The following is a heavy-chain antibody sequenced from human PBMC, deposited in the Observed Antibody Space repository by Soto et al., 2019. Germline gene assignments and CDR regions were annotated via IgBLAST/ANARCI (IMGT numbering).Heavy chain of an antibody. CDR1: GFTFTSSA. CDR3: AADLYCDFWSGSPPGGY. J-gene: IGHJ4*02. Sequence: SVKVSCKASGFTFTSSAVQWVRQARGQRLEWIGWIVVGSGNTNYAQKFQERVTITRDMSTSTAYMELSSLRSEDTAVYYCAADLYCDFWSGSPPGGYWGQGTLVTVS. CDR2: IVVGSGNT. D-gene: IGHD3-3*01. V-gene: IGHV1-58*01.